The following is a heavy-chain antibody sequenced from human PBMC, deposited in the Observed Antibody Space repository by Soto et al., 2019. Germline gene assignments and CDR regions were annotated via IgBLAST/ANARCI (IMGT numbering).Heavy chain of an antibody. CDR3: VRRVSENYDY. CDR1: GFTFSSYD. CDR2: ISSNGGTT. Sequence: EVQLAEYGGGMVQPGGSLRLSCVASGFTFSSYDMHWVRQAPGKGLEYVSSISSNGGTTYYGNSVKGRFTISRDNSKNTLYLQMGSLRAEDMAVYYCVRRVSENYDYWGQGTLVTVSS. V-gene: IGHV3-64*01. D-gene: IGHD1-7*01. J-gene: IGHJ4*02.